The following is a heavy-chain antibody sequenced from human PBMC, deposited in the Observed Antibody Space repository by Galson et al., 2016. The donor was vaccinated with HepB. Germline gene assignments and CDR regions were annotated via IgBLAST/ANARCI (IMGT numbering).Heavy chain of an antibody. CDR2: IYYSGST. J-gene: IGHJ3*02. V-gene: IGHV4-30-4*01. Sequence: TLSLTCTVSGGSISSADYYWSWIRQPPGEGLEWIGYIYYSGSTYYNPSLKSRVTISVDTSTKQFSLKLSSVTAADTAVYYSASSRLYDAFDIWGQGTMVTVSS. CDR1: GGSISSADYY. CDR3: ASSRLYDAFDI. D-gene: IGHD2-2*01.